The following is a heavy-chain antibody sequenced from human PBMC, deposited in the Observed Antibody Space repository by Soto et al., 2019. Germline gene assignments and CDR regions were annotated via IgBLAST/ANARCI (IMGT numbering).Heavy chain of an antibody. V-gene: IGHV1-18*01. CDR1: GYTFANYG. J-gene: IGHJ4*02. D-gene: IGHD2-15*01. CDR3: ARGHAGYCSATHCHWGLYLDF. Sequence: QVQLVQSGAEVKKPGASVKVSCKASGYTFANYGISWVRQAPGQGLEWMGWISAYNGKTDYPQRLQGRVTMTTDTSTSTAYMEVRSLRSDDTATYYCARGHAGYCSATHCHWGLYLDFWGQGTLVTVSS. CDR2: ISAYNGKT.